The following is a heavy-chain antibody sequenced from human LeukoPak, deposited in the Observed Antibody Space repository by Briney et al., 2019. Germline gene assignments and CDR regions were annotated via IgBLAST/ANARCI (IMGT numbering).Heavy chain of an antibody. CDR1: SASISGYV. Sequence: SETLSLTCTVSSASISGYVWSWVRQPAGKRLDWIGRIYSSGSSNYNPSLKSRVTMSIDTSKNQFSLKLSSVTAADTAVYYCARESPYDILTGYPFGYWGQGTLVTVSS. CDR3: ARESPYDILTGYPFGY. D-gene: IGHD3-9*01. CDR2: IYSSGSS. V-gene: IGHV4-4*07. J-gene: IGHJ4*02.